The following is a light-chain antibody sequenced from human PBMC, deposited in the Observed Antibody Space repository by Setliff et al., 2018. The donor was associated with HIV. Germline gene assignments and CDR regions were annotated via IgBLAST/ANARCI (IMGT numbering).Light chain of an antibody. CDR2: EVR. CDR3: SSYTSSTTRV. J-gene: IGLJ1*01. Sequence: QSVLTQAASVSGSPGQSITISCTGSSSDVGGYNYVSWYQQHPGKAPKLMIYEVRNRPSGVSNRFSGSKSGNTASLTISGLQAEDEADYYCSSYTSSTTRVFGTGTKVT. CDR1: SSDVGGYNY. V-gene: IGLV2-14*01.